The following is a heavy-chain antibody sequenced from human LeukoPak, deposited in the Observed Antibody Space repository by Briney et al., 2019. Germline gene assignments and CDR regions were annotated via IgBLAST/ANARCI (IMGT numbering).Heavy chain of an antibody. J-gene: IGHJ4*02. V-gene: IGHV4-31*03. Sequence: SQTLSLTCTVSGGSISSGGYYWSWIRQHPGKGLEWIGYIYYSRSTYYNPSLKSRVTISVDTSKNQFSLKLSSVTAADTAVYYCARVRYSSSLDYWGQGTLVTVSS. D-gene: IGHD6-6*01. CDR2: IYYSRST. CDR3: ARVRYSSSLDY. CDR1: GGSISSGGYY.